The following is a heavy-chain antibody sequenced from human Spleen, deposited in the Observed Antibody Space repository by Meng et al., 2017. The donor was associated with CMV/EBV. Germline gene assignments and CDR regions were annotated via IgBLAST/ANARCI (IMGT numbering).Heavy chain of an antibody. Sequence: GESLKISCAASGFTFSAYVVSWVRQAPGKGLEWVGRVKSSSSGGTTDYAAPVKGRFTISRDDSKTTLYLQMNSLQTEDTAVYYCATGALDYWGQGTLVTVSS. V-gene: IGHV3-15*01. CDR1: GFTFSAYV. CDR3: ATGALDY. J-gene: IGHJ4*02. CDR2: VKSSSSGGTT.